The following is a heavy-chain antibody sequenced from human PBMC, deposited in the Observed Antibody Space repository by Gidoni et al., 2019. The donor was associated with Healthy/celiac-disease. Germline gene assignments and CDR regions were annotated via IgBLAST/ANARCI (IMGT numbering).Heavy chain of an antibody. V-gene: IGHV1-24*01. CDR2: FDPEDGEA. CDR1: GYTLTELS. D-gene: IGHD3-22*01. J-gene: IGHJ4*02. CDR3: ATGAPSDSSGLVGWDIDY. Sequence: QVQLVQSGAEVKKPGASVKVSCKVSGYTLTELSMHWVRQAPGKGLEWMGGFDPEDGEAIYAQKFQGRVTMTEDTSTDPAYMELSSLRSEDTAVYYCATGAPSDSSGLVGWDIDYWGQGTLVTVSS.